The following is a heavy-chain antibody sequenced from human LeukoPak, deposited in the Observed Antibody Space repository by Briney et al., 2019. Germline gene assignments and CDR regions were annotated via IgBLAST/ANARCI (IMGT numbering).Heavy chain of an antibody. CDR1: GLTFSSHA. V-gene: IGHV3-30-3*01. CDR3: ARDHDILTGYIQRGAFHSYGMDV. D-gene: IGHD3-9*01. J-gene: IGHJ6*02. Sequence: GRSLRLSCAASGLTFSSHAIHWVRRAPGKGLEWVAVISFDGSNKYYADSVKGRLTISREKSKNTVFLQMNSLRAEDTAVYYCARDHDILTGYIQRGAFHSYGMDVWGQGTTVTVSS. CDR2: ISFDGSNK.